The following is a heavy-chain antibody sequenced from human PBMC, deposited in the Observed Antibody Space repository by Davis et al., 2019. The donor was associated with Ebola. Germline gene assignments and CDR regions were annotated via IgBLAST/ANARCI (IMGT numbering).Heavy chain of an antibody. Sequence: PGGSLRLSCAASGFSFDDYAMHWVRQAPGKGLEWVSGISWNSGSTGYAYSVKGRFTISRDNAKNSLYLQMSNLRPEDTGLYYCVKDIQYSADYYYGMEVRGQGTKVNVSS. CDR2: ISWNSGST. V-gene: IGHV3-9*01. CDR1: GFSFDDYA. J-gene: IGHJ6*02. D-gene: IGHD3-10*01. CDR3: VKDIQYSADYYYGMEV.